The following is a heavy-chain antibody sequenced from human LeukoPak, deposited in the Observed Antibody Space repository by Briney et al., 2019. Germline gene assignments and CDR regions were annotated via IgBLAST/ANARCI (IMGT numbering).Heavy chain of an antibody. CDR1: GYTFTGYY. Sequence: ASVKVSCKASGYTFTGYYMHLVRQAPGQGLEWMGWINPNSGGTNYAQKFQGSVTMTRDTSISTAYMELSRLRTDDTTVYYCARADTAMVKSAFDIWGQGTMVTASS. V-gene: IGHV1-2*04. CDR3: ARADTAMVKSAFDI. J-gene: IGHJ3*02. CDR2: INPNSGGT. D-gene: IGHD5-18*01.